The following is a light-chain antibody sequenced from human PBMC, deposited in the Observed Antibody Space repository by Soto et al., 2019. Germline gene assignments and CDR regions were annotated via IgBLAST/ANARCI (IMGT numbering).Light chain of an antibody. Sequence: QSVLTQPPSVSGAPWQRVTISCTGSSSHIGAGYDVPWYQQLTGTAPKLLIYGNSNRPSGVPDRFSGSKSGTSASLAITGLQAEDEADYYCQSYDSSLSGWVFGGGTKLTVL. J-gene: IGLJ3*02. CDR1: SSHIGAGYD. V-gene: IGLV1-40*01. CDR3: QSYDSSLSGWV. CDR2: GNS.